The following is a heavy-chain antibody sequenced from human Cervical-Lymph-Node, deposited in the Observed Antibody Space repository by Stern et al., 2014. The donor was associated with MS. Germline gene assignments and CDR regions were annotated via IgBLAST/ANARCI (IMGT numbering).Heavy chain of an antibody. J-gene: IGHJ4*02. Sequence: EVQLVESGGGLVQPGRSLRLSCAASGFTFDDYAMHWVRQAPGKGLEWVSGITWNSVGVGYADSVKGRFTISRDNAKNSLYLQMNSLRGDDTALYYCAKGSGGSGYYPVALDYWGQGTLVTVSS. D-gene: IGHD3-3*01. CDR1: GFTFDDYA. CDR3: AKGSGGSGYYPVALDY. CDR2: ITWNSVGV. V-gene: IGHV3-9*01.